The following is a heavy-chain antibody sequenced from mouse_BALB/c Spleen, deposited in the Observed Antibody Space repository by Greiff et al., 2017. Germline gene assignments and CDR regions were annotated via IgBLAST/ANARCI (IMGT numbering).Heavy chain of an antibody. Sequence: VKLVESGPGLVAPSQSLSITCTVSGFSLTSYGVHWVRQPPGKGLEWLGVIWAGGSTNYNSALMSRLSISKDNSKSQVFLKMNSLQTDDTAMYYCAREGNYGSSSLAYWGQGTLVTVSA. CDR1: GFSLTSYG. D-gene: IGHD1-1*01. J-gene: IGHJ3*01. CDR2: IWAGGST. CDR3: AREGNYGSSSLAY. V-gene: IGHV2-9*02.